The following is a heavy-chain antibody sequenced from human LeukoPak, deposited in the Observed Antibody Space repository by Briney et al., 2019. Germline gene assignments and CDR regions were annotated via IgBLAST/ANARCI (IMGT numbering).Heavy chain of an antibody. J-gene: IGHJ4*02. CDR1: GYTFTSYY. V-gene: IGHV1-2*02. CDR2: INPNSGGT. Sequence: EASVKVSCKASGYTFTSYYMHWVRQAPGQGLEWMGWINPNSGGTNYAQKFQGRVTMTRDTSISTAYMELSRLRSDDTAVYYCARARYGSGSIRLVYWGQGTLVTVSS. CDR3: ARARYGSGSIRLVY. D-gene: IGHD3-10*01.